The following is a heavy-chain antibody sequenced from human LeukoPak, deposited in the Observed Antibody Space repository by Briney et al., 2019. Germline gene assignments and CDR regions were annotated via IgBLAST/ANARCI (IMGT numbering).Heavy chain of an antibody. D-gene: IGHD5-18*01. J-gene: IGHJ4*02. CDR3: ARLRDNSYGYSFDY. V-gene: IGHV3-30*04. Sequence: VRSLRLSFAASGFTFTSYAMHWVRQAPGKGLGWGSVISYDGSNKYYADSVKGRFTISRDNSKNTVYLQMNSPRAEDTAVYYCARLRDNSYGYSFDYWGQGTLVSVSS. CDR2: ISYDGSNK. CDR1: GFTFTSYA.